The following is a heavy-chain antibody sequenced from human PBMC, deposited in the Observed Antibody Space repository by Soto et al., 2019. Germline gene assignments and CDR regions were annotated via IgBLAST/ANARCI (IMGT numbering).Heavy chain of an antibody. CDR2: ISYDGSNT. CDR1: GFTFRTYG. D-gene: IGHD3-16*01. J-gene: IGHJ5*02. V-gene: IGHV3-30*18. CDR3: AKAVMGGWFDP. Sequence: GGSLRLSCAASGFTFRTYGMHWVRQAPGKGLEWLAFISYDGSNTYYGDSVKGRFTVSRDNSKNMLYLQMNSLRGEDTAVYYCAKAVMGGWFDPWGQGTLVTVSS.